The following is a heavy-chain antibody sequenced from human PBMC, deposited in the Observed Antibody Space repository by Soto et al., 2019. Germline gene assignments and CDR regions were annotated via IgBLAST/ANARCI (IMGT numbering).Heavy chain of an antibody. CDR3: ASGGGDYYYYYGMDV. J-gene: IGHJ6*02. CDR2: IYYRGST. D-gene: IGHD3-10*01. CDR1: GGSISSSGYY. V-gene: IGHV4-39*01. Sequence: QLQLQESGPGLVKPSETLSLTCTVSGGSISSSGYYWGWIRQPPGKGLEWIGSIYYRGSTYYNPALKSRVTISIDTSKNQFSLKLSSVTAADTAVYYSASGGGDYYYYYGMDVWGQGTSVTVSS.